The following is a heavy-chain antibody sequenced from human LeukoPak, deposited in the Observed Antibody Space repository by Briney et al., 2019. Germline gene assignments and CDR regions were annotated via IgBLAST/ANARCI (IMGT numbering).Heavy chain of an antibody. CDR2: IYYSGST. V-gene: IGHV4-39*01. J-gene: IGHJ3*02. D-gene: IGHD1-14*01. Sequence: PSETLSLTCTVSGGSISSYYWGWIRQPPGKGLEWIGSIYYSGSTYYNPSLKSRVTISVDTSKNQFSLKLSSVTAADTAVYYCARLSTGSAFDIWGQGTMVTVSS. CDR1: GGSISSYY. CDR3: ARLSTGSAFDI.